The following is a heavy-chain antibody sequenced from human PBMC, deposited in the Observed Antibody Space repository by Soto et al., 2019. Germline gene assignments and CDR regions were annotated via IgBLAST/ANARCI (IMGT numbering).Heavy chain of an antibody. CDR3: ARCMGFDGSGYAFFDS. CDR1: GFTFSGHT. CDR2: VSRSSSYI. J-gene: IGHJ4*02. D-gene: IGHD3-10*01. V-gene: IGHV3-21*01. Sequence: EVQLVESGGGLVKPGGSLRLSCAASGFTFSGHTINWVRQAPGKGLEWVSSVSRSSSYIYYADSVKGRFTVSRDDAEKSLYRQMNSLRAEDTAIYYCARCMGFDGSGYAFFDSWGQGTQVTVSS.